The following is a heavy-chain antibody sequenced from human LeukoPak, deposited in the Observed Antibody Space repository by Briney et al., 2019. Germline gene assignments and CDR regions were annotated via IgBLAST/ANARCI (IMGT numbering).Heavy chain of an antibody. V-gene: IGHV4-34*01. J-gene: IGHJ4*02. CDR3: ARGAAEGAYSSSWYGDY. Sequence: PSETLSLTCAVYGGSFSGYYWSWIRQPPGKGLEWIGEINHSGSTNYNPSLKSRVTISVDTSKNQFSLKLSSVTAADTAVYYCARGAAEGAYSSSWYGDYWGQGTLVTVSS. D-gene: IGHD6-13*01. CDR1: GGSFSGYY. CDR2: INHSGST.